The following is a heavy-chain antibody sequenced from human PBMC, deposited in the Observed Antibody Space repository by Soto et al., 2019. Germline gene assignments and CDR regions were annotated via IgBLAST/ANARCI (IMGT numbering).Heavy chain of an antibody. Sequence: EVQLVESGGGLVQPGRSLRLSCAASGFTFDDYAMHWVRQAPGKGPEWVSGISWNSGSIDYADSVKGRFTISRDNAKNSLYLQMNSLRAEDTALYYCARGVGGYYNLNWFDPWGQGTLVTVSS. CDR2: ISWNSGSI. CDR1: GFTFDDYA. D-gene: IGHD3-3*01. CDR3: ARGVGGYYNLNWFDP. J-gene: IGHJ5*02. V-gene: IGHV3-9*01.